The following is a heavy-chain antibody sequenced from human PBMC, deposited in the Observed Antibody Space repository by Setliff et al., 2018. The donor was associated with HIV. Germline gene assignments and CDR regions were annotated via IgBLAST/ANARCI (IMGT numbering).Heavy chain of an antibody. Sequence: PSETLSLTCTVSGYSIRSGYNWGWIRQPPGKGLEWIGHIYYSGSTNYNPSLKSRVTISVDTSKNQISLRLTSVTAADTAMYYCASRIYYYDESRVLREEGFVPWGQGTLVTVSS. CDR3: ASRIYYYDESRVLREEGFVP. V-gene: IGHV4-38-2*02. CDR2: IYYSGST. D-gene: IGHD3-22*01. CDR1: GYSIRSGYN. J-gene: IGHJ5*02.